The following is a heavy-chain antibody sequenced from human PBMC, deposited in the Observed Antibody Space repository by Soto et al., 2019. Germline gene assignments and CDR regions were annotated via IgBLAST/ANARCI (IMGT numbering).Heavy chain of an antibody. J-gene: IGHJ4*02. CDR2: ISGSGGGT. Sequence: EVQLLESGGGLVQPGGSLRLSCAASGFTFSGYAMSWVRQAPGKGLAWVSTISGSGGGTYYADSVKGRFTISRDNSKNTLSLQMNSPRVEDTAVYYCAKAYSISRDCWGQGTLVTVSS. V-gene: IGHV3-23*01. CDR1: GFTFSGYA. CDR3: AKAYSISRDC. D-gene: IGHD5-18*01.